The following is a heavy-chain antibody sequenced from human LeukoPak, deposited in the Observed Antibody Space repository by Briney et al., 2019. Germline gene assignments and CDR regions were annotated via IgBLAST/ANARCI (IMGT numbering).Heavy chain of an antibody. J-gene: IGHJ4*02. CDR2: IKQDGSNK. V-gene: IGHV3-7*01. Sequence: PGGSLRLSCAASGFTFSTYWMSWVRQAPGKGLEWVAKIKQDGSNKYYVDSVKGRFTISRDNAKNSLYLQMNSLRAEDTAVYYCAKDLRLGELSFQFHYWGRGTLVTVSS. CDR3: AKDLRLGELSFQFHY. D-gene: IGHD3-16*02. CDR1: GFTFSTYW.